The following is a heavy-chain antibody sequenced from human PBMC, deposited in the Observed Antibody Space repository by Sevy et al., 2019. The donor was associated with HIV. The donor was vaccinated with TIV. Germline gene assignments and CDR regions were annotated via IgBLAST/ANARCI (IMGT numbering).Heavy chain of an antibody. CDR2: IYYSGST. V-gene: IGHV4-59*13. CDR1: GGSMRNFY. CDR3: ARSGFLEWAGSTRGPRNWFDP. D-gene: IGHD3-3*01. Sequence: SETLSLTYSVSGGSMRNFYWSWIRQPPGKGLEWIGNIYYSGSTNYNPSLKSRVTMSVDTSKNQFSLKLSSVTAADTAVYYCARSGFLEWAGSTRGPRNWFDPWGQGTLVTVSS. J-gene: IGHJ5*02.